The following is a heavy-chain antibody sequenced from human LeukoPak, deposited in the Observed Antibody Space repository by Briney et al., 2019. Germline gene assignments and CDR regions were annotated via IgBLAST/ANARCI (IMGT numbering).Heavy chain of an antibody. V-gene: IGHV4-59*01. Sequence: SETLSLTCTVSGGSMSSYYWSWIRQPPGKGLEWIGYIYYSGSTNYNPSLPSLKSRVTISIDTSKNQFSLKLSSVTAADTAVYYCARRGITMTLRYWGQGTLVTVSS. CDR3: ARRGITMTLRY. CDR1: GGSMSSYY. CDR2: IYYSGST. D-gene: IGHD3-22*01. J-gene: IGHJ4*02.